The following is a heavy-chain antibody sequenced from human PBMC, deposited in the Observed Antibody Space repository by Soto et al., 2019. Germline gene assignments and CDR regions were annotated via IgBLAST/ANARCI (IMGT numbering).Heavy chain of an antibody. D-gene: IGHD7-27*01. CDR2: ISAYNGNT. CDR3: ATGVLLGYYYYYGMDV. V-gene: IGHV1-18*01. CDR1: GYTFTSYG. Sequence: QVQLVQSGAEVKKPGASVKVSCKASGYTFTSYGISWVRQAPGQGLEWMGWISAYNGNTNYAQKLQGRVNMTTDTSTSTAYMELRSLRSDDTAVYYCATGVLLGYYYYYGMDVWGQGTTGTVSS. J-gene: IGHJ6*02.